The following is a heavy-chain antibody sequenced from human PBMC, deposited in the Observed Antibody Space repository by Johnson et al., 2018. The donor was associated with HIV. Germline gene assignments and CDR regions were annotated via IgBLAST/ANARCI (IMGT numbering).Heavy chain of an antibody. J-gene: IGHJ3*02. CDR3: ARDRLYSSGWYGGGAFDI. D-gene: IGHD6-19*01. Sequence: QVQLVESGGGVVQPGRSLRLSCAASGFTFSSYAMHWVRQAPGKGLEWVAVISYDGSNKYYADSVKGRFTISRDKSKNTVSLQMNSLRAEDTAVYYCARDRLYSSGWYGGGAFDIWGQGTMVTVSS. CDR1: GFTFSSYA. CDR2: ISYDGSNK. V-gene: IGHV3-30*14.